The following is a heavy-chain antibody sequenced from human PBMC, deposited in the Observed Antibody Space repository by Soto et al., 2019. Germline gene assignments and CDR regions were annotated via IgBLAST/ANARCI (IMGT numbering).Heavy chain of an antibody. Sequence: LRLSCVASGFTFSSYWMTWVRQAPGKGLEWVANIKEDGSETYYVDSVKGRFTISRDNAKKSLYLQMNSLRAEDTAVYYCAIDRSWGNIGAKGKMATFSS. D-gene: IGHD3-16*01. J-gene: IGHJ6*03. V-gene: IGHV3-7*05. CDR1: GFTFSSYW. CDR3: AIDRSWGNI. CDR2: IKEDGSET.